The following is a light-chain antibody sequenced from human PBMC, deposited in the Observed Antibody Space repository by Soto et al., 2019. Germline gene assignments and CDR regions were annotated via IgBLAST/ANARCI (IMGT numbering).Light chain of an antibody. CDR2: SNN. Sequence: QSVLTQPPSASGTPGQRVTISCSGSSSNIGGNTVNWYQQLPGTAPNLLIYSNNQRPSGVPDRFSGSKSGTSASLAISGLQSEDEADYYCAAWDDSLNVVFGGGTKLTVL. V-gene: IGLV1-44*01. CDR3: AAWDDSLNVV. J-gene: IGLJ2*01. CDR1: SSNIGGNT.